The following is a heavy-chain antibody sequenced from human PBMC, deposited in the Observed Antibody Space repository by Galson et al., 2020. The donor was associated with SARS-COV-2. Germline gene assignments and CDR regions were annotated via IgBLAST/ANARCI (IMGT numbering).Heavy chain of an antibody. J-gene: IGHJ4*02. CDR2: IYYSGST. CDR1: GGSIGFYY. CDR3: ARHFTSGSGSYYFDY. D-gene: IGHD3-10*01. Sequence: SQTLSLTCTVSGGSIGFYYWSWIRQPPGKGLEWIGYIYYSGSTNYSPSLKSRVTMSVDTSENQFSLNLSSVTAADTAVYYCARHFTSGSGSYYFDYWGQGTLVTVSS. V-gene: IGHV4-59*01.